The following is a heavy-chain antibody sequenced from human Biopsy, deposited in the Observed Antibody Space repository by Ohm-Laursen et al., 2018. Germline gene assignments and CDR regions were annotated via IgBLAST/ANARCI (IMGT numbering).Heavy chain of an antibody. CDR1: GYTFINYD. CDR2: MNPKSGDT. V-gene: IGHV1-8*01. CDR3: ARGRLSGTRRALDI. J-gene: IGHJ3*02. D-gene: IGHD1-7*01. Sequence: ASVKVSCKTSGYTFINYDIHWVRQASGQGLEWMGWMNPKSGDTGYAHKFQGRVTMSRNTSISTANLEMGSLRSEDTAVYYCARGRLSGTRRALDIWGQGTMVTVSS.